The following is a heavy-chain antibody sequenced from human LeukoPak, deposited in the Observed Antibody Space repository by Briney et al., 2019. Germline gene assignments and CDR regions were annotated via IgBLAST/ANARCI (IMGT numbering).Heavy chain of an antibody. CDR1: GFTFSNYS. J-gene: IGHJ4*02. Sequence: GGSLRLSCAASGFTFSNYSLNWVRQAPGKGLEWVSSISSSSSDIYYADSVKGRFTISRDNAKNSLYLQMNSLRAEDTAVYYCARESGYDIDFDYWGQGTLVTVSS. D-gene: IGHD5-12*01. CDR3: ARESGYDIDFDY. V-gene: IGHV3-21*01. CDR2: ISSSSSDI.